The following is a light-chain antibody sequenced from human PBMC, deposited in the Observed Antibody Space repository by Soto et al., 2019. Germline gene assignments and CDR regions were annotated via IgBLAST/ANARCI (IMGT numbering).Light chain of an antibody. V-gene: IGKV1-5*01. CDR2: AAS. Sequence: IQMKQSPSSLSATVGDRVTITCRASQSISSYLNWYQQKPGKAPKLLIYAASSLQSGVPSRFSGSGSGTEFTLTISSLQPDDFATYYCQQYNSYSPATFGQGTKVDTK. CDR3: QQYNSYSPAT. CDR1: QSISSY. J-gene: IGKJ1*01.